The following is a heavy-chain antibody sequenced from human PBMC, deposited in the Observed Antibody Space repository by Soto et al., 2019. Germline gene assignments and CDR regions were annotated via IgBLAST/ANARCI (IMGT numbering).Heavy chain of an antibody. CDR1: GYTFSTHA. CDR3: ARGKGMEENYYYYGLDI. V-gene: IGHV1-3*01. CDR2: INGGTGQT. D-gene: IGHD1-1*01. Sequence: ASVKVSCKASGYTFSTHAIHWVRQAPAQSLEWMGWINGGTGQTKHSHRFQDRVSITRETSASTAYMELSSLRSEDTAVYYCARGKGMEENYYYYGLDIWGQGTTVTVSS. J-gene: IGHJ6*02.